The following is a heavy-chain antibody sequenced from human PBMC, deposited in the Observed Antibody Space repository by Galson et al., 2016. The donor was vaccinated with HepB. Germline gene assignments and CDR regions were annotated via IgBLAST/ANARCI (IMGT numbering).Heavy chain of an antibody. CDR1: SGSVSSGGYY. CDR2: IHNSGST. D-gene: IGHD3-22*01. V-gene: IGHV4-61*08. Sequence: ETLSLTCTVSSGSVSSGGYYWSWIRQPPGKGLEWIGYIHNSGSTNYNPSLKSRVTISIDTSKNQFFLKLTSVTAAGTAVYYCGRGRHYSSGYYSWLGYWGQGTLVTVSS. CDR3: GRGRHYSSGYYSWLGY. J-gene: IGHJ4*02.